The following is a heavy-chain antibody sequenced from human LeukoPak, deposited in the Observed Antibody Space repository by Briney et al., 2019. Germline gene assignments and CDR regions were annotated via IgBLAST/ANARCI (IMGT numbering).Heavy chain of an antibody. CDR2: ILASGATT. V-gene: IGHV3-23*01. J-gene: IGHJ4*02. CDR3: ATKTAFDF. CDR1: GFIFSTYG. D-gene: IGHD5-18*01. Sequence: GGSLRLSCAASGFIFSTYGMSWVRQAPGKGLEWVSSILASGATTWYADSVKGRFTISRDNSKNTVDLQMNSLSAEDTAVYYCATKTAFDFWGQGTLVTVSS.